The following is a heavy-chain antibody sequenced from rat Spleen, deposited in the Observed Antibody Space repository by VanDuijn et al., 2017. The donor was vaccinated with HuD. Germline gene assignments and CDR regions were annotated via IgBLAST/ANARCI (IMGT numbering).Heavy chain of an antibody. Sequence: EVQLVESGGALVQPGRSLKLSCAASGFTFSHYDMAWVLQAPTKGLEWVETISYDGSEIPYLDSVRGRFTISRDDAKTTLYLQMDSLRSEDTATYYCVRRGYNYYFDYWGQGVMVTVSS. V-gene: IGHV5-29*01. D-gene: IGHD4-3*01. CDR2: ISYDGSEI. J-gene: IGHJ2*01. CDR1: GFTFSHYD. CDR3: VRRGYNYYFDY.